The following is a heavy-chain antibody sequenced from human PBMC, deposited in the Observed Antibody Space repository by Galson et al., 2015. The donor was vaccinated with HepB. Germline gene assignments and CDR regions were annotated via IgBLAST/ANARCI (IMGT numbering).Heavy chain of an antibody. Sequence: SVKVSCKASGYTFTSYGISWVRQAPGQGLEWMGWISAYNGNTNYAQKLQGRVTMTTDTSTSTAYMELRSLRSDDTAVYYCARDRGHCSSTSCRIIYYGMDVWGQGTTVTVSS. CDR2: ISAYNGNT. V-gene: IGHV1-18*04. CDR1: GYTFTSYG. J-gene: IGHJ6*02. D-gene: IGHD2-2*01. CDR3: ARDRGHCSSTSCRIIYYGMDV.